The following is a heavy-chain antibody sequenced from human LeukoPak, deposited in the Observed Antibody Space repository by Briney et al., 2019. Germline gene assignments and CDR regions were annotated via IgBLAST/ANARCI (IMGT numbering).Heavy chain of an antibody. D-gene: IGHD6-13*01. CDR3: ARDSIPSSSWYKVRDHFDY. CDR1: GFTFSSYW. V-gene: IGHV3-7*03. Sequence: GGSLRLSCAASGFTFSSYWMSWVRQAPGKGLEWVANIKQDGSEKYYVDSVKGRFTISRDNAKNSLYLQMNSLRAEDTAVYYCARDSIPSSSWYKVRDHFDYWGQGTLVTVSS. CDR2: IKQDGSEK. J-gene: IGHJ4*02.